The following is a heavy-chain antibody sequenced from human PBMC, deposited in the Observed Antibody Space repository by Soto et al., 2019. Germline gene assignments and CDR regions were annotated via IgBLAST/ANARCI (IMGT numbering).Heavy chain of an antibody. J-gene: IGHJ4*02. D-gene: IGHD4-17*01. V-gene: IGHV4-59*08. CDR1: GGSISSYY. Sequence: SETLSLTCTVSGGSISSYYWSWIRQPPGKGLEWIGYIYYSGSTNYNPSLKSRVTISVDTSKNQFSLKLSSVTAADTAVYYCAGGERALTVTPYYWGQGTLVTVSS. CDR2: IYYSGST. CDR3: AGGERALTVTPYY.